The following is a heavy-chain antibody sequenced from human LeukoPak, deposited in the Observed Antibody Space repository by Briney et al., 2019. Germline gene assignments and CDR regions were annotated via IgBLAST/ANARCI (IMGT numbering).Heavy chain of an antibody. CDR1: GYTLTELS. V-gene: IGHV1-24*01. Sequence: GASVKVSCKVSGYTLTELSMHWVRQAPGKGLEWMGGFDHEDGETIYAQKFQGRVTMTEDTSTDTAYMELSSLRSEDTAVYYCATEGAAAPSYYYYGMDVWGQGTLVTVSS. CDR2: FDHEDGET. J-gene: IGHJ6*02. CDR3: ATEGAAAPSYYYYGMDV. D-gene: IGHD2-15*01.